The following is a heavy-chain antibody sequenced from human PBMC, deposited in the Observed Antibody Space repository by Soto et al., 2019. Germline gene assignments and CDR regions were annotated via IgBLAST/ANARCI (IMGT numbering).Heavy chain of an antibody. CDR3: ARSNSGYYKWFDP. CDR2: IYYSGIT. D-gene: IGHD3-22*01. Sequence: PLETLSLTCTVSGDSIRKNNYYWGWIRQPPGKGLEWIANIYYSGITYCNPSLKSRVAISVDTSKNQFSLKLSSVTAADTAIYYCARSNSGYYKWFDPWGQGTLVTVSS. J-gene: IGHJ5*02. V-gene: IGHV4-39*01. CDR1: GDSIRKNNYY.